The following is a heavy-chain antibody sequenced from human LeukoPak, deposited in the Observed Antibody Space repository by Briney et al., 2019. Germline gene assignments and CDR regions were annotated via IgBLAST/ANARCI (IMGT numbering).Heavy chain of an antibody. V-gene: IGHV1-69*01. CDR3: TVWGSYRYLFDY. CDR1: GGTFSSYA. J-gene: IGHJ4*02. CDR2: IIPIFGTA. D-gene: IGHD3-16*02. Sequence: SVKVSCKASGGTFSSYAISSVRQAPGQGLEWMGGIIPIFGTANYAQKFQGRVTITADESTSTAYVELSSLRSEDTAVYYCTVWGSYRYLFDYWGQGTLVTVSS.